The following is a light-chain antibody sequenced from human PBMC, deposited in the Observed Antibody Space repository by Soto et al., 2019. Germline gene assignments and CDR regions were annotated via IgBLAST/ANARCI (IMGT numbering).Light chain of an antibody. CDR2: GAS. CDR1: QSVSSNF. Sequence: IELSQSPGTVSLSPGERATLSCRASQSVSSNFLAWYQEKPGQAPRLLIYGASSRATGIPDRFSGSGSGTDFTLTISRLEPEDFAVYWCQQYDSSPRTFGQGTKVDIK. CDR3: QQYDSSPRT. V-gene: IGKV3-20*01. J-gene: IGKJ1*01.